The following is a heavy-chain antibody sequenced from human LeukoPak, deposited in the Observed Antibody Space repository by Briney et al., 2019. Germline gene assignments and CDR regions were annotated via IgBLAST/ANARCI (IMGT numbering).Heavy chain of an antibody. CDR3: ARVGSSTSCYSY. CDR2: INPNSGGT. D-gene: IGHD2-2*02. CDR1: GGTFTGYY. V-gene: IGHV1-2*02. J-gene: IGHJ4*02. Sequence: ASVKVSCKASGGTFTGYYMHWVRQAPGQGPEWMGWINPNSGGTNYAQKFQGRVTMTRDTSISTAYMELSRLRSDDTAVYYCARVGSSTSCYSYWGQGTLVTVSS.